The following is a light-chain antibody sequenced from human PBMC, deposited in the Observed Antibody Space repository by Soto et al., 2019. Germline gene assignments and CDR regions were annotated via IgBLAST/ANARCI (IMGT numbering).Light chain of an antibody. Sequence: QSALTQPASVSGSPGQSITISCTGTSRDVGGYNSVSWYQQHPDKAPKLIIYSVTSRTSGVSDRFSGSKSDKTASLTISGLRTEDEAEYFCSSSTSSSTYVFGTGTKLTVL. V-gene: IGLV2-14*03. J-gene: IGLJ1*01. CDR2: SVT. CDR1: SRDVGGYNS. CDR3: SSSTSSSTYV.